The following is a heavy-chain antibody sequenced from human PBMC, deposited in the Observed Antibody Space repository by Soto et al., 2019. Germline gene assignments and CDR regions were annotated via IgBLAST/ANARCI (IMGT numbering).Heavy chain of an antibody. Sequence: SXRLSCAASGFTFSNYAMSWVRQAPGKGLEWVSGISDNGGSTYYAGSVKGRFTISRDNCKNTLHMQVNSLRAEETAVYYFPKRGIVLVTSTQIFAYWGPGTLVTVSS. D-gene: IGHD3-22*01. V-gene: IGHV3-23*01. CDR2: ISDNGGST. J-gene: IGHJ4*02. CDR1: GFTFSNYA. CDR3: PKRGIVLVTSTQIFAY.